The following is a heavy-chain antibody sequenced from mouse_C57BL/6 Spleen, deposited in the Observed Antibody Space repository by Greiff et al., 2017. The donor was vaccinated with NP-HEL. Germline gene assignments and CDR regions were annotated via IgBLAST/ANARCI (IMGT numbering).Heavy chain of an antibody. CDR3: TRGEMITTVVATRYFDV. V-gene: IGHV1-5*01. J-gene: IGHJ1*03. CDR2: IYPGNSDT. Sequence: EVQLQQSGTVLARPGASVKMSCKTSGYTFTSYWMHWVKQRPGQGLEWIGAIYPGNSDTSYNQKFKGKAKLTAVTSASTAYMELSSLTNEDSAVYYCTRGEMITTVVATRYFDVWGTGTTVTVSS. D-gene: IGHD1-1*01. CDR1: GYTFTSYW.